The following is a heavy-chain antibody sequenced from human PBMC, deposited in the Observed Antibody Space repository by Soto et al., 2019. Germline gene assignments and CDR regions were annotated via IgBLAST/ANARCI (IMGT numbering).Heavy chain of an antibody. CDR2: IKSKTGGVTT. J-gene: IGHJ4*02. Sequence: LRLSCAASAFTFSNAWMNWVRQAPGKGLEWVGRIKSKTGGVTTDYAAPVKGRFIISRDDSKNMLYLQMNSLKTEDTAVYYCTTDFSSGWFFDYWGQGTLVTVSS. CDR3: TTDFSSGWFFDY. V-gene: IGHV3-15*07. CDR1: AFTFSNAW. D-gene: IGHD6-19*01.